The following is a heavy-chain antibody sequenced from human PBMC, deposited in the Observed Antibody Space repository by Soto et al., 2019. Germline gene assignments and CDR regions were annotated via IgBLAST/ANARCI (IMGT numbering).Heavy chain of an antibody. V-gene: IGHV1-18*01. CDR1: GYTFTSYG. D-gene: IGHD3-16*02. J-gene: IGHJ6*02. Sequence: ASVKVSCKASGYTFTSYGISWVRQAPGQGLEWMGWISAYNGNTNYAQKLQGRVTMTTDTSTSTAYMELRSLRSDDTAVYYCARDRVMITFGGVIADPCRMAVWGQGTTVTVSS. CDR3: ARDRVMITFGGVIADPCRMAV. CDR2: ISAYNGNT.